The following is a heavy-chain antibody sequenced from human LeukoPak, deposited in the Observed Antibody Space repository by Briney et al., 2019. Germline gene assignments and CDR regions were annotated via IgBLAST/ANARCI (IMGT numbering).Heavy chain of an antibody. J-gene: IGHJ4*02. D-gene: IGHD3-3*01. CDR2: INPNSGGT. V-gene: IGHV1-2*02. CDR1: GYTFTGYY. CDR3: ARGGGTIFGVVND. Sequence: ASVKVSCKASGYTFTGYYMHWVRQAPGQGLEWMGWINPNSGGTNYAQKFQGRVTITRDTSISTAYMELSRVRSDDTAVYYRARGGGTIFGVVNDWGQGTLVTVSS.